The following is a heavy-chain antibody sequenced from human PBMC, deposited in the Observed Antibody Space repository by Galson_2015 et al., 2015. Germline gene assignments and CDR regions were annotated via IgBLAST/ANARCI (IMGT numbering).Heavy chain of an antibody. V-gene: IGHV1-46*01. J-gene: IGHJ1*01. CDR2: INVNGGDT. CDR3: TKAVDQDFQN. Sequence: SVKVSCKASGYTFSDDYMHWVRQAPGQGLEWMGIINVNGGDTNYTQRFQGRATMTRDTSTNTVYMELNSLTSEDTAVYYCTKAVDQDFQNWGQGTLVTVSS. D-gene: IGHD5-12*01. CDR1: GYTFSDDY.